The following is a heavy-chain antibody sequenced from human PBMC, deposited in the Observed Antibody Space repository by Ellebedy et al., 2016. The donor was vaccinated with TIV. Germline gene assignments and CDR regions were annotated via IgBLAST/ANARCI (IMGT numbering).Heavy chain of an antibody. J-gene: IGHJ5*02. D-gene: IGHD6-13*01. CDR1: GYTFTGYY. CDR3: ARGPYSSSWYAGPLNWFDP. V-gene: IGHV1-2*04. CDR2: INPNSGGT. Sequence: ASVKVSCXASGYTFTGYYMHWVRQAPGQGLEWMGWINPNSGGTNYAQKFQGWVTMTRDTSISTAYMELSRLRSDDTAVYYCARGPYSSSWYAGPLNWFDPWGQGTLVTVSS.